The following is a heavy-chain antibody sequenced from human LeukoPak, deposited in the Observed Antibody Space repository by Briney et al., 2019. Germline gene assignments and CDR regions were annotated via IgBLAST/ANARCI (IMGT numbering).Heavy chain of an antibody. CDR2: IYYSGTT. Sequence: SETLSLTCTVSGDSTRTYYWSWIRQPPGKGLKWIGYIYYSGTTNYNPSLKSRVTISIDTSKNQFSLKLSSVTAADTAAYYCATFDDSGGNALNPWGQGTLVTVS. CDR1: GDSTRTYY. D-gene: IGHD4-23*01. V-gene: IGHV4-59*01. J-gene: IGHJ5*02. CDR3: ATFDDSGGNALNP.